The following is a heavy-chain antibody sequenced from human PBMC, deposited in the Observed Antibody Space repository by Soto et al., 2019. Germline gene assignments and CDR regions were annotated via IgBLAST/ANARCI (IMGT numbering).Heavy chain of an antibody. D-gene: IGHD3-3*01. V-gene: IGHV4-39*01. CDR2: IYYSGST. CDR3: ARRYDFWSGYYLDHYYYYYMDV. CDR1: GGSISSSSYY. J-gene: IGHJ6*03. Sequence: SETLSLTCTVSGGSISSSSYYWGWIRQPPGKGLEWIGSIYYSGSTYYNPSLKSRVTISVDTSKNQFSLKLNSVTAADIAVYYCARRYDFWSGYYLDHYYYYYMDVWGKGTTVTVSS.